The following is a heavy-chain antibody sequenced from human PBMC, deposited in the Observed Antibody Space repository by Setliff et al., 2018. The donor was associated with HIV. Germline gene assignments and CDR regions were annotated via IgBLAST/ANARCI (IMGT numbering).Heavy chain of an antibody. V-gene: IGHV7-4-1*02. D-gene: IGHD2-8*02. J-gene: IGHJ4*02. CDR3: ARVGSYWSTFDY. Sequence: ASVKVSCKASGYTLTTYGISWVRQAPGQGPEWMGWINTETGNPMYAQGFRGRLVFSLDTSVNTAYLQINSLKAEDTAMYYCARVGSYWSTFDYWGQGAPVTVSS. CDR2: INTETGNP. CDR1: GYTLTTYG.